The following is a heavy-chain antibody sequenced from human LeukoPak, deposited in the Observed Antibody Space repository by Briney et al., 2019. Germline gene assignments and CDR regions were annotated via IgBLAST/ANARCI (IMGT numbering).Heavy chain of an antibody. J-gene: IGHJ4*02. D-gene: IGHD5-18*01. Sequence: PGGSLRLSCAASGFTVSNNYMSWIRQAPGKGLEWVSYISSSGSTIYYADSVKGRFTISRDNAKNSLYLQMNSLRAEDTAVYYCAAELGYSYGTAYEYWGQGTLVTVSS. V-gene: IGHV3-11*01. CDR1: GFTVSNNY. CDR3: AAELGYSYGTAYEY. CDR2: ISSSGSTI.